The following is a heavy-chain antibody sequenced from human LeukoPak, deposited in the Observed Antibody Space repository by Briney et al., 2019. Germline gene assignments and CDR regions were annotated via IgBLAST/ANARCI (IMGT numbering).Heavy chain of an antibody. J-gene: IGHJ4*02. Sequence: ASVKVSCKASGYTFTDYYMHWVRQAPGQGFEWMGWINPNSGDTNYAQKLQGRVTMTRDTSISTAHMELSRLRSNETAVYYCARANFLYCSSTTCLFDYWGQGTLVIVSS. CDR2: INPNSGDT. V-gene: IGHV1-2*02. CDR1: GYTFTDYY. D-gene: IGHD2-2*01. CDR3: ARANFLYCSSTTCLFDY.